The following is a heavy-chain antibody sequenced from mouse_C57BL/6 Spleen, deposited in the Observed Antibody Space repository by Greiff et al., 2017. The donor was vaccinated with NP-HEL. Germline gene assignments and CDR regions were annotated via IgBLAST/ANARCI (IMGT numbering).Heavy chain of an antibody. J-gene: IGHJ4*01. V-gene: IGHV1-64*01. D-gene: IGHD1-1*01. Sequence: VQLQQPGAELVKPGASVKLSCKASGYTFTSYWMHWVKQRPGQGLEWIGMIHPNSGSTNYNEKFRSKATLTVDKSSSTAYMQLSSLTSEDSAVYYCARSYGSSPWAMDYWGQGTSVTVSS. CDR3: ARSYGSSPWAMDY. CDR1: GYTFTSYW. CDR2: IHPNSGST.